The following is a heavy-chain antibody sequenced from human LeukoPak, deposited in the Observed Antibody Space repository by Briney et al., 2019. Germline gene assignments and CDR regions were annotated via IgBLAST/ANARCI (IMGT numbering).Heavy chain of an antibody. D-gene: IGHD4-17*01. V-gene: IGHV4-59*01. CDR1: GGSISNYY. CDR2: IYYSGST. CDR3: ARVPDDGDYGGCHFDI. J-gene: IGHJ2*01. Sequence: SETLSLTCTVSGGSISNYYWSWIRQSPGRGLEWIGQIYYSGSTTYNPSLKSRLTISVDTSMSQFSLKLTSVTAADTAVYYCARVPDDGDYGGCHFDIWGRGTLVTVSS.